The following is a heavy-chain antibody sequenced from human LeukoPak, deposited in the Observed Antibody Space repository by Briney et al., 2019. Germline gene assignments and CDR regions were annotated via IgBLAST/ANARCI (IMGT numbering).Heavy chain of an antibody. D-gene: IGHD6-19*01. Sequence: GGSLRLSCATSGFTFNTFAMTWVRQAPGKGLEWVSVIYSGGSTYYADSVKGRFTISRDNSKNTLYLQMNSLRAEDTAVCYCARCGENDSSGWEYYFDYWGQGTLVTVSS. CDR1: GFTFNTFA. V-gene: IGHV3-53*01. J-gene: IGHJ4*02. CDR2: IYSGGST. CDR3: ARCGENDSSGWEYYFDY.